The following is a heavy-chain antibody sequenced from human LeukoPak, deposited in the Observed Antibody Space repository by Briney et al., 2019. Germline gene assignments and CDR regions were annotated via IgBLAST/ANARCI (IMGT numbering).Heavy chain of an antibody. CDR1: GFTFSSYA. CDR3: AKGLSGYDTLN. Sequence: GGSLRLSCAASGFTFSSYAMHWVRQAPGKGLEWVAVISYDGSNKYYADSVKGRFTISRDNSKNTLYLQMNSLRAEDTAVYYCAKGLSGYDTLNWGQGTLVTVSS. D-gene: IGHD5-12*01. J-gene: IGHJ4*02. CDR2: ISYDGSNK. V-gene: IGHV3-30*04.